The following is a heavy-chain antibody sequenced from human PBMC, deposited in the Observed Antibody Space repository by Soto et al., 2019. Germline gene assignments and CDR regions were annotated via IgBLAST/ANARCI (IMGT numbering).Heavy chain of an antibody. J-gene: IGHJ4*02. CDR1: GGSFTGYY. CDR2: IKDGGSA. V-gene: IGHV4-34*01. Sequence: QVQLQQWGAGLLKPSETLSLTCAVNGGSFTGYYWSWVRQPPWKGLEWIGEIKDGGSANYSPSLRSRVTISEDTDTNQCSLKVTSVTAADTAVYYCARGQEGVVATHWDQGTLVTVSS. D-gene: IGHD2-15*01. CDR3: ARGQEGVVATH.